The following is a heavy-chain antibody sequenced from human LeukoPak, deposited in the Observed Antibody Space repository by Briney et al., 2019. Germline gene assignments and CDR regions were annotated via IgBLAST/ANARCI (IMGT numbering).Heavy chain of an antibody. CDR2: ISSSSSYI. Sequence: GGSLRLSCAASGFTFSSHSMNWVRQAPGKGLEWVSSISSSSSYIYYADSVKGRFTISRDNAKNSLYLQMNSLRAEDTAVYYCARDEDIVATNFDYWGQGTLVTVSS. J-gene: IGHJ4*02. CDR3: ARDEDIVATNFDY. CDR1: GFTFSSHS. V-gene: IGHV3-21*01. D-gene: IGHD5-12*01.